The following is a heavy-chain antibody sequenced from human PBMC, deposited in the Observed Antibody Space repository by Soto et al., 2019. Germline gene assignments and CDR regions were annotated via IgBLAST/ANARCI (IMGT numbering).Heavy chain of an antibody. D-gene: IGHD2-2*01. Sequence: QVQLVQSGAEVKKPGSSVKVSCKASGGTFSSYTISWVRQAPGQGLEWMGRIIPILGIANYAQKFQGRVTITADKSTSTAYMELSSLRSEDTAAYYCARCFPAATDYYYYGMDVWGQGTTVTVSS. CDR3: ARCFPAATDYYYYGMDV. J-gene: IGHJ6*02. V-gene: IGHV1-69*02. CDR1: GGTFSSYT. CDR2: IIPILGIA.